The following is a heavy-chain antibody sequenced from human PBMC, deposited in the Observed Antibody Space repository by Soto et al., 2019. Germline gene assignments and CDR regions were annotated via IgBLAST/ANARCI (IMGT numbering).Heavy chain of an antibody. J-gene: IGHJ3*02. D-gene: IGHD3-10*01. CDR1: GYNFTSYD. V-gene: IGHV1-8*01. CDR3: ARGINYYDSGDDAFDI. CDR2: MNPNSGNT. Sequence: QVQVVQSGAEVKKPGASVKVSCKASGYNFTSYDINWVRQATGQGLEWMGWMNPNSGNTGYAQKFKGRVTMTRNTSKSTAYMELSSLRSEDTAIYYCARGINYYDSGDDAFDIWGQGTMVTVSS.